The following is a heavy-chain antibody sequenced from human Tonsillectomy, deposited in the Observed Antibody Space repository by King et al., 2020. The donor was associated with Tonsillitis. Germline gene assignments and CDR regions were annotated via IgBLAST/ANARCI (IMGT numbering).Heavy chain of an antibody. D-gene: IGHD3-22*01. CDR2: ISYDGSNK. J-gene: IGHJ1*01. V-gene: IGHV3-30*18. Sequence: VQLVESGGGVVQPGRSLRLSCAASGFTFRSYGMHWVRQAPGKGLEWVAVISYDGSNKCYADSVKGRFTISRDNSKNTVHLQMNSLRDEDTAVYYCAKDMNHYVSSGSTFQHWGQGPLVTVSS. CDR3: AKDMNHYVSSGSTFQH. CDR1: GFTFRSYG.